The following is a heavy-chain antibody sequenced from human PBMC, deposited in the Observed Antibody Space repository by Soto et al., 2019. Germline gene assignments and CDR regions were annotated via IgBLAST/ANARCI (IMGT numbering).Heavy chain of an antibody. CDR1: GFTFSSYE. D-gene: IGHD3-22*01. CDR2: ISSSGSTI. CDR3: ARDQFYDSSGYYYSPFDY. Sequence: SLRLSCAASGFTFSSYEMNWVRQAPGKGLEWVSYISSSGSTIYYADSVKGRFTISRDNAKNSLYLQMNSLRAEDTAVYYCARDQFYDSSGYYYSPFDYWGQGTLVTVSS. J-gene: IGHJ4*02. V-gene: IGHV3-48*03.